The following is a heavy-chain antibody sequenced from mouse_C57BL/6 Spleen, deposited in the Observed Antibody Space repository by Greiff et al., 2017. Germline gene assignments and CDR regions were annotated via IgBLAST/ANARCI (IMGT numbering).Heavy chain of an antibody. CDR3: ARGGYYGKTSPYAMDY. V-gene: IGHV5-4*03. D-gene: IGHD2-1*01. Sequence: DVMLVESGGGLVKPGGSLKLSCAASGFTFSSYAMSWVRQTPETRLEWVATISDGGSYTYYPDNVKGRFTISRDNAKNNLYLHMSHLKSEDTAMYYCARGGYYGKTSPYAMDYWGQGTSVTVSS. J-gene: IGHJ4*01. CDR2: ISDGGSYT. CDR1: GFTFSSYA.